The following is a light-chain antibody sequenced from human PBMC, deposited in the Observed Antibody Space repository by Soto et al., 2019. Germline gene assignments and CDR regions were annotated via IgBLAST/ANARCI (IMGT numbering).Light chain of an antibody. CDR3: QQYNNWPPYT. CDR1: PSVSTN. CDR2: RAS. Sequence: ETVMTQSPATLSVSPGERATLSCRASPSVSTNLAWYQQKPGQAPRLLIYRASTRATGIPDRFSGSGFGTEFTLTISGLQSEDFAVYFCQQYNNWPPYTFGQGTKLQIK. J-gene: IGKJ2*01. V-gene: IGKV3-15*01.